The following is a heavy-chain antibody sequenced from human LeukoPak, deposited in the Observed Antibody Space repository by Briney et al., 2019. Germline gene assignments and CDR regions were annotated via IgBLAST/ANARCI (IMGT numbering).Heavy chain of an antibody. Sequence: ASVKVSCKASGYTFTGYYMHWVRQAPGQGLEWMGWINPNSGGTSYAQKFQGRVTMTRDTSTSTVYMELSSLRSEDTAVYYCARCPYYYDSSGYRQDFDYWGQGTLVTVSS. CDR3: ARCPYYYDSSGYRQDFDY. J-gene: IGHJ4*02. CDR2: INPNSGGT. CDR1: GYTFTGYY. V-gene: IGHV1-2*02. D-gene: IGHD3-22*01.